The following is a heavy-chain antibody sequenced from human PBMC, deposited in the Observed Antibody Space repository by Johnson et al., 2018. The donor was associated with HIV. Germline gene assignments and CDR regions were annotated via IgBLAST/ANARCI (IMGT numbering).Heavy chain of an antibody. V-gene: IGHV3-33*01. CDR1: GFTFSSYG. J-gene: IGHJ3*02. D-gene: IGHD6-6*01. CDR3: ARDRTLWQLVRPGGAFDI. CDR2: IWYDGSNK. Sequence: QVQLVESGGGVVQPGRSLRLSCAASGFTFSSYGMHWVRQAPGKGLEWVAVIWYDGSNKYYADSVKGRFTISRDNSKNTLYLQMNSLRGEDTAVYYCARDRTLWQLVRPGGAFDIWGQGTMVTVSS.